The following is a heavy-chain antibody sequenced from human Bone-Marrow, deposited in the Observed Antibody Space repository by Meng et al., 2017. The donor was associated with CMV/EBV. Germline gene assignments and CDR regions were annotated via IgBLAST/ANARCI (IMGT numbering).Heavy chain of an antibody. Sequence: GESLKISCEASGFTFTFYDMHWVRQAPGKGLEWVAFIHYDGNNKYFADSVKGRFSMSRDNSKNTLYLEMNSLRAEDTAVYYCARAQVDAYYNYGMDVWGQGTTVTVSS. J-gene: IGHJ6*02. CDR1: GFTFTFYD. CDR3: ARAQVDAYYNYGMDV. V-gene: IGHV3-30*02. CDR2: IHYDGNNK.